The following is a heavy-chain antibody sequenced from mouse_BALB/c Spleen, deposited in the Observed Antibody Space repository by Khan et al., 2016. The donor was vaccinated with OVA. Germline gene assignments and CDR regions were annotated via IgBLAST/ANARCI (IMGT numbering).Heavy chain of an antibody. CDR3: AREGYDYDYAMDY. V-gene: IGHV3-2*02. Sequence: QLEESGPGLVKPSQSLSLTCTVTGYSITSDYAWNWIRQFPGNKLEWMGYISYSGSTSYNPSLKSRISITRDTSKNQFFLQLNSVTTEDTATYYCAREGYDYDYAMDYWGQGTSVTVSS. CDR2: ISYSGST. J-gene: IGHJ4*01. CDR1: GYSITSDYA. D-gene: IGHD2-4*01.